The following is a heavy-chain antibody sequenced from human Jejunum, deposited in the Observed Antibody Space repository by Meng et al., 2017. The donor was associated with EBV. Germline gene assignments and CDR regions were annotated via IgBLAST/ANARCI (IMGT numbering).Heavy chain of an antibody. CDR2: IYHSGST. Sequence: QMQMKEAGPGLVKPSGTLSLTCAVSSGSIFSSNWWTWVRQPPGKGLEWIGEIYHSGSTNSNPSLKSRITMSLDKSKNQFSLKLRSVTAADTAVYYCASIHPSIDSWGPGTLVTVSS. D-gene: IGHD2-21*01. CDR1: SGSIFSSNW. CDR3: ASIHPSIDS. V-gene: IGHV4-4*02. J-gene: IGHJ4*02.